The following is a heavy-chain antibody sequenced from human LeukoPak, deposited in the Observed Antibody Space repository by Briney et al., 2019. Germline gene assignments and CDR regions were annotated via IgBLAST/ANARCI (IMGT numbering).Heavy chain of an antibody. Sequence: GSLRLSCAASGFTFSSYSMNWVRQAPGKGLEWVSSISSSSSYIYYADSVKGRFTISRDNAKNSLYLQMNSLRAEDTAVYYCARGSLTRYSSSWNDYYYYMDVWGKGTTVTISS. CDR2: ISSSSSYI. CDR1: GFTFSSYS. D-gene: IGHD6-13*01. CDR3: ARGSLTRYSSSWNDYYYYMDV. J-gene: IGHJ6*03. V-gene: IGHV3-21*04.